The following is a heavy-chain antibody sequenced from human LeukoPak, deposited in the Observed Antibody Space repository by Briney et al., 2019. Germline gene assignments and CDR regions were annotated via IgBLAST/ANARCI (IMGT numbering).Heavy chain of an antibody. CDR2: IYSGGST. CDR3: AAMTTVTRYFDY. J-gene: IGHJ4*02. CDR1: GFTVSSNY. D-gene: IGHD4-11*01. V-gene: IGHV3-66*02. Sequence: GRSVRLSCAASGFTVSSNYMSWVRQAPGKGLVGVSVIYSGGSTYYADSVKGRFTISTDNSTNTLYLEMNSLRAEDTAVYYCAAMTTVTRYFDYWGQGTLVTVSS.